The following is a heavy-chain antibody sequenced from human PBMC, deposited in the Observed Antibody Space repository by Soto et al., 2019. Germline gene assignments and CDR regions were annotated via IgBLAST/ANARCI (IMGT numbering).Heavy chain of an antibody. V-gene: IGHV4-39*01. CDR1: GGSISSGSYY. D-gene: IGHD5-18*01. Sequence: SETLSLTCTVSGGSISSGSYYWAWIRQPPGKGLEWIGSMYYSGSTYYNPSLKSRVTISADTLRNQFSLKLSSVTAADTAVYYCARDTYRQKGNFQHWGQGTLVTVSS. J-gene: IGHJ1*01. CDR3: ARDTYRQKGNFQH. CDR2: MYYSGST.